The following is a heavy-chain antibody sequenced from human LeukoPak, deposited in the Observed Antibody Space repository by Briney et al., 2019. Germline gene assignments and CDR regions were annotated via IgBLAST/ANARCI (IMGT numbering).Heavy chain of an antibody. J-gene: IGHJ4*02. D-gene: IGHD5/OR15-5a*01. CDR1: GFTLSREW. CDR3: VRRYYEYNVYDRHFDF. V-gene: IGHV3-74*03. CDR2: ISDDGSIT. Sequence: GGSLRLACAAAGFTLSREWMGWVRHDAGKGRVWVSRISDDGSITTYADSVQGRFTISRDNAKSTVFLQMNSLRVEDTAVYFCVRRYYEYNVYDRHFDFWGQGILVTVSS.